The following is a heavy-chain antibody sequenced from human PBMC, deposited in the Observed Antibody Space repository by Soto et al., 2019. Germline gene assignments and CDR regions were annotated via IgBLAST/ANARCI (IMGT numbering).Heavy chain of an antibody. D-gene: IGHD4-4*01. CDR3: ARDGGVYDSSPFDY. V-gene: IGHV1-69*12. CDR1: GGTFSSYA. Sequence: QVQLVQSGAEVKKPGSSVKVSCKASGGTFSSYAISWVRQAPGQGLEWMGGIIPIFGTADYAQKFQGRVTITAHESTSAAYMERSSLRSEDTAVYYCARDGGVYDSSPFDYWGQGPLVTVSS. J-gene: IGHJ4*02. CDR2: IIPIFGTA.